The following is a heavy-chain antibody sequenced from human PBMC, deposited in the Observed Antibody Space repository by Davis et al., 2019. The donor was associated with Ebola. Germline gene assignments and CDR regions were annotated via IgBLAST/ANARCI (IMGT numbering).Heavy chain of an antibody. CDR1: GGSISSSSYY. V-gene: IGHV4-61*01. Sequence: MPSETLSLTCTVSGGSISSSSYYWSWIRQPPGKGLEWIGYIYYSGSTNYNPSLKSRVTISVDTSKNQFSLKLSSVTAADTAVYYCARGRGVLRFLEWLPYYGMDVWGQGTTVTVSS. D-gene: IGHD3-3*01. J-gene: IGHJ6*02. CDR3: ARGRGVLRFLEWLPYYGMDV. CDR2: IYYSGST.